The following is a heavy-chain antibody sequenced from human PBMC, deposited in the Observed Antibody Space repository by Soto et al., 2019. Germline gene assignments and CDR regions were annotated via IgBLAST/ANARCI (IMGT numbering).Heavy chain of an antibody. CDR2: IYHSGST. D-gene: IGHD3-10*01. CDR3: ARDRVXWFGELLFRYYYYGMDV. V-gene: IGHV4-4*02. Sequence: SETLSLTCAVSGGSISSSNWWSWVRQPPGKGLEWIGEIYHSGSTNYNPSLKSRVTISVDKSKNQFSLKLSSVTAADTAVYYCARDRVXWFGELLFRYYYYGMDVWGQGTTVTVSS. CDR1: GGSISSSNW. J-gene: IGHJ6*02.